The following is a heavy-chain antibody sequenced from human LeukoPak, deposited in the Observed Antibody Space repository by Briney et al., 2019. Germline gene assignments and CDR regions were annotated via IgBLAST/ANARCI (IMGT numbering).Heavy chain of an antibody. J-gene: IGHJ4*02. CDR2: INAGNGNT. D-gene: IGHD3-3*01. CDR1: GYTFTSYA. Sequence: ASVKVSCKASGYTFTSYAMHWVRQAPGQRLEWMGWINAGNGNTKYSQKFQGRVTITRDISASTAYMELSSLRSEDTAVYYCARGERITIFGVVTLPTDYWGQGTQVTVSS. CDR3: ARGERITIFGVVTLPTDY. V-gene: IGHV1-3*01.